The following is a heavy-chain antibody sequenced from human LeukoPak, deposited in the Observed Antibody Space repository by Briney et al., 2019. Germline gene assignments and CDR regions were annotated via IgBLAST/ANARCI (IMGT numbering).Heavy chain of an antibody. V-gene: IGHV1-69*02. Sequence: SVKVSCKASGGTFSSYTISWVRQAPGQGLEWRGRIIPILGIANYAQKFQGRVTITADKSTSTAYMELSSLRSEDTAVYYCARGGSGSFDYWGQGTLVTVSS. CDR1: GGTFSSYT. CDR3: ARGGSGSFDY. J-gene: IGHJ4*02. CDR2: IIPILGIA. D-gene: IGHD3-10*01.